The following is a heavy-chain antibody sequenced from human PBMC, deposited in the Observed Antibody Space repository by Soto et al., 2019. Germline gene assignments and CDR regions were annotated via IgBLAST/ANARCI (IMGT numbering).Heavy chain of an antibody. CDR2: IWYDGSNK. Sequence: GGSLRLSCAASGFTFSSYGMHWVRHAPGKGLEWVAVIWYDGSNKYYADSVKGRFTISRDNSKNTLYLQMNSLRAEDTAVYYCARGLLRSSSWYWYFQHWGQGTLVTVSS. CDR1: GFTFSSYG. V-gene: IGHV3-33*01. D-gene: IGHD6-13*01. J-gene: IGHJ1*01. CDR3: ARGLLRSSSWYWYFQH.